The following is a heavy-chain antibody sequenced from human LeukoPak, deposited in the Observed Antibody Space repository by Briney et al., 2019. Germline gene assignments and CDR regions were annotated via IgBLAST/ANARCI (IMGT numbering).Heavy chain of an antibody. CDR2: INHSGST. Sequence: SETLSLTCAVFGGSFSGYYWSWIRQPPGKGLEWIGEINHSGSTNYNPSLKSRVTISVDTSKNQFSLKLSSVTAADTAVYYCARVDGVVAAIDYWGQGTLVTVSS. V-gene: IGHV4-34*01. D-gene: IGHD2-15*01. J-gene: IGHJ4*02. CDR3: ARVDGVVAAIDY. CDR1: GGSFSGYY.